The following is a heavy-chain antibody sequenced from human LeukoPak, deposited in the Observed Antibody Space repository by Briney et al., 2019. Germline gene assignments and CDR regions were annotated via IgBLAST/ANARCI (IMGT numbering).Heavy chain of an antibody. CDR3: AKLLASMSRRKDYYYGMDV. J-gene: IGHJ6*02. V-gene: IGHV3-30*18. Sequence: GGSLRLSCAASGFTFSSYGMHWVRQAPGKGLEWVAVISYDGSNKYYADSVEGRFTISRDNSKNTLYLQMNSLRAEDTAVYYCAKLLASMSRRKDYYYGMDVWGQGTTVTVSS. CDR1: GFTFSSYG. CDR2: ISYDGSNK.